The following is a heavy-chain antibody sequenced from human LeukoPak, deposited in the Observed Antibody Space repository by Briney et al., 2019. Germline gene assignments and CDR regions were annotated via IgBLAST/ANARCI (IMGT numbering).Heavy chain of an antibody. Sequence: SQTLSLTCAVSGGSISSGGYSWSWIRQPPGKGLEWIGYIYHSGSTYYNPSIKSRVTISVDRSKNQFSLKLSSVTAADTAVYYCASTMVRGVMFDYWGQGTLVTVSS. V-gene: IGHV4-30-2*01. CDR2: IYHSGST. J-gene: IGHJ4*02. CDR3: ASTMVRGVMFDY. D-gene: IGHD3-10*01. CDR1: GGSISSGGYS.